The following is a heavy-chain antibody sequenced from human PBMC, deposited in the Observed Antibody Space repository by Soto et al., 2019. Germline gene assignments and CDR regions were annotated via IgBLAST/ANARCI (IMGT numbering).Heavy chain of an antibody. CDR3: AKGYRSSWASYYYYGMDV. D-gene: IGHD6-13*01. V-gene: IGHV3-30*18. J-gene: IGHJ6*02. Sequence: GGSLRLSCAASGFTFSSYGMHWVRQAPGKGLEWVAVISYDGSNKYYADSVKGRFTISRDNSKNTLYLQMNSLRAEDTAVYYCAKGYRSSWASYYYYGMDVWGQGTTVTVCS. CDR1: GFTFSSYG. CDR2: ISYDGSNK.